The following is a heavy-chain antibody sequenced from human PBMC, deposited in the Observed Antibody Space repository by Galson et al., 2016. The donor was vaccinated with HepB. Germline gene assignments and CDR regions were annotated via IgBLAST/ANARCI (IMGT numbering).Heavy chain of an antibody. D-gene: IGHD1-26*01. J-gene: IGHJ4*02. Sequence: SLRLSCAASGFTFDDYGMSWVRQTPGKGLEWVSGIDWNGGRTHYADSVKGRFTISRDNAKNSLYLQMNSLRAEDTALYHCARISGIYFYYFDSWGQGALVTVSS. CDR2: IDWNGGRT. V-gene: IGHV3-20*01. CDR3: ARISGIYFYYFDS. CDR1: GFTFDDYG.